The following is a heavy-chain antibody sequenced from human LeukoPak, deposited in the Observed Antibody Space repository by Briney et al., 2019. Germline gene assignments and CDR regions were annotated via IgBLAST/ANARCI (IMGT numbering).Heavy chain of an antibody. D-gene: IGHD3-16*01. CDR1: GFTFSSYW. V-gene: IGHV3-7*01. CDR2: IKQDGGEK. Sequence: GGSLRLSCAASGFTFSSYWMSWVRQAPGKGLEWVANIKQDGGEKYYVDSVKGRFTISRDNAKNSLYLQMNSLRADDTAVYYCGRDWAFGRLDYWGQGTLVTVSS. J-gene: IGHJ4*02. CDR3: GRDWAFGRLDY.